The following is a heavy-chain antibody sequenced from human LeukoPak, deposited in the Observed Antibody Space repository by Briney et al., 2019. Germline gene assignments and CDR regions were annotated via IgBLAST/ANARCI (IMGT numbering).Heavy chain of an antibody. Sequence: GASVKVSCKASGYTFTSYGISWVRQAPGQGLEWMGWISAYNGNTNYAQKLQGRVTMTTDTSTSTAYMELRSLRSDDTAVYYCARFRPYYYDSSGYYSYFDYWGQGTLVTVSS. J-gene: IGHJ4*02. CDR2: ISAYNGNT. V-gene: IGHV1-18*01. CDR3: ARFRPYYYDSSGYYSYFDY. CDR1: GYTFTSYG. D-gene: IGHD3-22*01.